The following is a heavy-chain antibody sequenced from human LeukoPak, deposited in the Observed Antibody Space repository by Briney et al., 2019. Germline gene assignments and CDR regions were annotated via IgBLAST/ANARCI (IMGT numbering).Heavy chain of an antibody. J-gene: IGHJ4*02. CDR3: TRGRYQFLGPNDY. CDR1: GFSLSDYG. V-gene: IGHV3-48*02. D-gene: IGHD2-2*01. Sequence: GGSLRLSCSASGFSLSDYGMSWVRQAPGKGLEWVSYITMNSVRLYADSVKGRSTISRDNDKNSVYLQMNSLRDEDTAVYYCTRGRYQFLGPNDYWGQGSLVTVSS. CDR2: ITMNSVR.